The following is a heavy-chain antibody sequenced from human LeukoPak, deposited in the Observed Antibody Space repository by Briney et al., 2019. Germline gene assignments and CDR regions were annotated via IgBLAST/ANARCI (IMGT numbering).Heavy chain of an antibody. CDR3: GTSRRWLQYSDY. V-gene: IGHV1-46*01. CDR1: EYTFTKYF. Sequence: ASVTVSCKASEYTFTKYFIHWVRQAPGQGLEWMGIINPSGTNTAFAQTFQGRVTMTRDTSTNTVYMELSGLRSEDTAVYYCGTSRRWLQYSDYWGQGTLVTVSS. J-gene: IGHJ4*02. CDR2: INPSGTNT. D-gene: IGHD5-24*01.